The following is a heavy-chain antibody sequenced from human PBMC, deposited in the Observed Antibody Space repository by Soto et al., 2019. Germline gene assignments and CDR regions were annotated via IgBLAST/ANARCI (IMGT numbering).Heavy chain of an antibody. Sequence: GESLKISCKGSGYSFAGYWITWVRQKPGKGLEWMWRIDPSDSHAYYSPSFRGHVTISATKSITTVFLQWSSLRASDTATYYCARQIYDADTGPNFQYYFDSWGQGTPVTVSS. CDR1: GYSFAGYW. J-gene: IGHJ4*02. CDR2: IDPSDSHA. CDR3: ARQIYDADTGPNFQYYFDS. V-gene: IGHV5-10-1*01. D-gene: IGHD5-18*01.